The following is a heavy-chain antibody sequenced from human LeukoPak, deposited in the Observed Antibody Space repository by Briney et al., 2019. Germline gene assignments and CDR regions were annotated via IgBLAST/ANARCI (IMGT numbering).Heavy chain of an antibody. V-gene: IGHV5-51*01. D-gene: IGHD2-2*01. CDR2: IYPGDSDT. Sequence: GESLKISCKGSGCSFTSYWIGWVRQMPGKGLEWMGIIYPGDSDTRYSPSFQGQVTISADKSISTAYLQWSSLKASDTAMYYCARHRDCSSTSCLLDYWGQGTLVTVSS. CDR3: ARHRDCSSTSCLLDY. CDR1: GCSFTSYW. J-gene: IGHJ4*02.